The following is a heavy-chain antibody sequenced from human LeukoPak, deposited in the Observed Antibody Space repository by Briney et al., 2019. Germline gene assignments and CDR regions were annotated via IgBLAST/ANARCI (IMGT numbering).Heavy chain of an antibody. CDR1: GFTLSSYD. CDR2: ISYDGSNK. CDR3: ARGITMIVE. Sequence: GGSLRLSCAASGFTLSSYDMHWVRQAPGKRLEWVAVISYDGSNKYYADSVKGRFTISRDNSKNTLFLQMNSLRAEDTAVYYCARGITMIVEWGQGTLVTVSS. J-gene: IGHJ4*02. D-gene: IGHD3-22*01. V-gene: IGHV3-30*03.